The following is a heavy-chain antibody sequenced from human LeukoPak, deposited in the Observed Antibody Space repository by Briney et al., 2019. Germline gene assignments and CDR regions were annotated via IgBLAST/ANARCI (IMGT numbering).Heavy chain of an antibody. V-gene: IGHV1-8*01. J-gene: IGHJ4*02. CDR1: GYTFTSYD. Sequence: GASVKVSCKVSGYTFTSYDINWVRQATGQGLEWMGWVNPNSGNTGYAQKFQGRVTMTRNTSISTAYMELSSLRSEDTAVYYCAITGGQQLVGAYFDYWGQGTLVTVSS. CDR3: AITGGQQLVGAYFDY. CDR2: VNPNSGNT. D-gene: IGHD6-13*01.